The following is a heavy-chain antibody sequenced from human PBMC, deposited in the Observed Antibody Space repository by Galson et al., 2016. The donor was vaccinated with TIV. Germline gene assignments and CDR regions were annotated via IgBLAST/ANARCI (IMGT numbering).Heavy chain of an antibody. CDR2: FIPLFGTP. D-gene: IGHD5-18*01. Sequence: SVKVSRKASGDTFLSYPFNWVRQAPGQGLEWMGGFIPLFGTPNYAQKFQGRVTITADESTSTVHMELSSLRSEDTAVYYCAKDRTTAMDTYHQYYGMDVWGQGTTVTVSS. CDR1: GDTFLSYP. V-gene: IGHV1-69*13. CDR3: AKDRTTAMDTYHQYYGMDV. J-gene: IGHJ6*02.